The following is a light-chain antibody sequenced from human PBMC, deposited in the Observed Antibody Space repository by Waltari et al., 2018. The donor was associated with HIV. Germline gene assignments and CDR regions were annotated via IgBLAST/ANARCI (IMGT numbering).Light chain of an antibody. CDR1: TSNIGSNS. Sequence: SVLTQPPSASGTPGQRVTISCSGSTSNIGSNSVFWYQHLPGTAPKLLIHRNNQRPSGVPARFSGSTSGTSASLAIRGLRSEDEAEYYCVVWDDTLRGVIFGGGTKVAVL. V-gene: IGLV1-47*01. CDR3: VVWDDTLRGVI. CDR2: RNN. J-gene: IGLJ2*01.